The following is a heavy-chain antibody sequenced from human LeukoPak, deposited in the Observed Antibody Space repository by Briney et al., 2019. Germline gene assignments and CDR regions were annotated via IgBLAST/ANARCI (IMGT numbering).Heavy chain of an antibody. CDR3: AKDRDIVATGVLDY. J-gene: IGHJ4*02. Sequence: AGGSQRLSCAASGFTFSSYAMSWVRQAPGKGLEWVSAISGSGGSTYYADSVKGRFTISRDNSKNTLYLQMNSLRAEDTAVYYCAKDRDIVATGVLDYWGQGTLVTVSS. CDR1: GFTFSSYA. V-gene: IGHV3-23*01. D-gene: IGHD5-12*01. CDR2: ISGSGGST.